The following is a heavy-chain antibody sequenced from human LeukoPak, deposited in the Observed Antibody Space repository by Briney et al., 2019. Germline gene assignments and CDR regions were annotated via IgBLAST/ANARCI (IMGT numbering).Heavy chain of an antibody. CDR3: ARGNAFYSSGWMNWFDP. CDR2: MNPNSGNT. J-gene: IGHJ5*02. D-gene: IGHD6-19*01. CDR1: GYTCTSYD. Sequence: ASVKVSCKASGYTCTSYDINWVRQATGQGLEWMGWMNPNSGNTGYAQKFQGRVTMTRNTSISTAYMELSSLRSEDTAVYYCARGNAFYSSGWMNWFDPWGQGTLVTVSS. V-gene: IGHV1-8*01.